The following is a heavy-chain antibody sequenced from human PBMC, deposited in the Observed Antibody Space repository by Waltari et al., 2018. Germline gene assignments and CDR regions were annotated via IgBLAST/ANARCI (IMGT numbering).Heavy chain of an antibody. Sequence: QVQLVQSGAEVKKPGASVKVSCKASGYTFTSYFIHWVRPARGKGLEWGGISNPDGGSTSYAQKFQGRVTMTRDTSTSTVYMELSSLRFEDTAVYYCARESREGLEHYYGMDVWGQGTTATVSS. CDR2: SNPDGGST. CDR3: ARESREGLEHYYGMDV. V-gene: IGHV1-46*01. J-gene: IGHJ6*02. CDR1: GYTFTSYF. D-gene: IGHD5-12*01.